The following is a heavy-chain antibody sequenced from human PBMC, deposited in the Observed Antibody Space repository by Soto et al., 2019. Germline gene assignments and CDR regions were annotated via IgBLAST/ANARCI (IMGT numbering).Heavy chain of an antibody. Sequence: ASVKVSCKASGYDFTAYDINWVRQASGQGLEWMGWMNPINGATGSARRFQGRVSMTRNTATGTAYLELTSLRSDDTAVYYCGRGPSPRAPAGGTPYYYARDVGC. J-gene: IGHJ6*02. CDR3: GRGPSPRAPAGGTPYYYARDV. V-gene: IGHV1-8*02. CDR1: GYDFTAYD. D-gene: IGHD2-2*01. CDR2: MNPINGAT.